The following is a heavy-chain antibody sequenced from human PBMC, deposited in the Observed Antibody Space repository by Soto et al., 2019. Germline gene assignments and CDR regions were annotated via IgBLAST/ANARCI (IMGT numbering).Heavy chain of an antibody. Sequence: QVQLAQSGAEVRKPGSSVKVSCKASGGTFTTYDISWVRQAPGQGPEWMGGIIPLFDATKYAQKFQGRVTITADKSTGTAYMELSSLRSEDTAMYYCARDRSSSWYNGTFYFDSWGQGTLVTVSS. CDR2: IIPLFDAT. CDR3: ARDRSSSWYNGTFYFDS. V-gene: IGHV1-69*06. CDR1: GGTFTTYD. D-gene: IGHD6-19*01. J-gene: IGHJ4*02.